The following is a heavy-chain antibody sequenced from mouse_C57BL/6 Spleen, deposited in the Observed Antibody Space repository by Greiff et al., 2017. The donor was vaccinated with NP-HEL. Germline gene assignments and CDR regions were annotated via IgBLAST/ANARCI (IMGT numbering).Heavy chain of an antibody. J-gene: IGHJ4*01. CDR2: INPSNGGT. D-gene: IGHD2-3*01. Sequence: VQLQQPGTELVKPGASVKLSCKASGYTFTSYWMHWVKQRPGQGLEWIGNINPSNGGTNYNEKFKSKATLTVDKSSSTAYMQLSSLTSEDSAVYYCARCDGYLYYAMDYWGQGTSVTVSS. CDR3: ARCDGYLYYAMDY. CDR1: GYTFTSYW. V-gene: IGHV1-53*01.